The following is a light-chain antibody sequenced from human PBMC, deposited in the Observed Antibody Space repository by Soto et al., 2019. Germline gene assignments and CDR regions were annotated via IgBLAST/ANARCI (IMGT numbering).Light chain of an antibody. CDR3: QQYNSYSRT. V-gene: IGKV1-39*01. CDR1: QSIVTY. J-gene: IGKJ1*01. Sequence: DIQMTQSPSSLSASVGDRVTITCRASQSIVTYLNWYLQKPGKAPKLLIYAASNLQSGVPSRFSGSGSGTEFTLTISSLQPEDFATYYCQQYNSYSRTFGQRTKVDIK. CDR2: AAS.